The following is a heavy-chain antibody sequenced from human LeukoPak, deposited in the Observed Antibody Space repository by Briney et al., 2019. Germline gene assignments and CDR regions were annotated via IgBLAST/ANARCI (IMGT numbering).Heavy chain of an antibody. CDR2: ISSSSSYI. CDR3: ARPRVAGTTLLDY. Sequence: GGSLRLSCAASGFTFSSSAMSWVRLAPGKGLEWVSSISSSSSYIYYADSVKGRFTISRDNAKNSLYLQMNSLRAKDTAVYYCARPRVAGTTLLDYWGQGTLVTVSS. J-gene: IGHJ4*02. V-gene: IGHV3-21*01. CDR1: GFTFSSSA. D-gene: IGHD6-19*01.